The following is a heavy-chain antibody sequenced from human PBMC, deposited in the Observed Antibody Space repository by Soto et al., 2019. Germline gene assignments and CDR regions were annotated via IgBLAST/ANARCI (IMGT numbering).Heavy chain of an antibody. CDR3: ARDSTKVVVPAAPGGY. D-gene: IGHD2-2*01. J-gene: IGHJ4*02. Sequence: QVQLVESGGGLVKPGGSLRLSCAASGFTFSDYYMSWIRQAPGKGLEWVSYISSSGSTIYYADSVKGRFTISRDSAKNSLYLQMNSLRAEDTAVYYCARDSTKVVVPAAPGGYWGQGTLVTVSS. V-gene: IGHV3-11*01. CDR2: ISSSGSTI. CDR1: GFTFSDYY.